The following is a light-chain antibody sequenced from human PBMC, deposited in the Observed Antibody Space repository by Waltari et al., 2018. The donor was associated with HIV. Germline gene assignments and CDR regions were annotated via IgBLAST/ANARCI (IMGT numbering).Light chain of an antibody. CDR3: QQYGTSLVT. Sequence: EIVLTQSPGTLSLSPGDSITLSCRASQSVSNNYLAWYQQKPGQAPRLLIYGASNRATGIPDRFSASGSGTDFTLSISRLEPEDFAVYYCQQYGTSLVTFGQGTKLESK. J-gene: IGKJ2*01. CDR2: GAS. V-gene: IGKV3-20*01. CDR1: QSVSNNY.